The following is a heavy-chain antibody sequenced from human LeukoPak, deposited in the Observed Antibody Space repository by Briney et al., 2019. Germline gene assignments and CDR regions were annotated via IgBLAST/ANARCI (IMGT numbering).Heavy chain of an antibody. CDR3: ARDFGATG. V-gene: IGHV3-66*02. CDR1: GFTFRSYA. D-gene: IGHD4-11*01. CDR2: IYSGGST. Sequence: GGSMRLSCAASGFTFRSYAMNWVRQAPGKGLEWVSVIYSGGSTYYADSVKGRFTISRDNSKNTLYPQMNSLRAEDTAVYYCARDFGATGWGQGTLVTVSS. J-gene: IGHJ4*02.